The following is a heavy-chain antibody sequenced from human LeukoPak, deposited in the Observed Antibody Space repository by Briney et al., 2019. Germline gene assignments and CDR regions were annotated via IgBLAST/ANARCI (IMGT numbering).Heavy chain of an antibody. J-gene: IGHJ5*02. Sequence: SESLSLTCAVYGGSFSGYYLSWIRQPPGKGLEWIGEINHSGSTNYNPSLKSRVTISVDTSKNQFSLKLSSVTTADTAVYYCARGSSRYYDSSGIIPVPWGQGTLDTVSS. D-gene: IGHD3-22*01. V-gene: IGHV4-34*01. CDR2: INHSGST. CDR1: GGSFSGYY. CDR3: ARGSSRYYDSSGIIPVP.